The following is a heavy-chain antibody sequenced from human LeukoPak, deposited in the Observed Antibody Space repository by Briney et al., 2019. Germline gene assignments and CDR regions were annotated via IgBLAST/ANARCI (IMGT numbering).Heavy chain of an antibody. CDR2: IYPGDSDT. Sequence: GESLKISCKGSGYTFTSYWIGWVRQMPGKGLEWMGIIYPGDSDTTYSPSFQGQVTISADKSISTAYVQWSSLKASDSAIYYCARRGRGGSGFEDAFDIWGQGTMVTVSS. CDR3: ARRGRGGSGFEDAFDI. V-gene: IGHV5-51*01. J-gene: IGHJ3*02. D-gene: IGHD3-10*01. CDR1: GYTFTSYW.